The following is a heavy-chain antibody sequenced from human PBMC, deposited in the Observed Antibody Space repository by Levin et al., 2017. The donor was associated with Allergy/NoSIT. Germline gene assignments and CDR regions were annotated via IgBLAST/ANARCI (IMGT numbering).Heavy chain of an antibody. CDR1: GFTFSTYD. J-gene: IGHJ6*02. V-gene: IGHV3-13*01. D-gene: IGHD3-10*01. CDR2: IGTFGDT. CDR3: ARSARGSGSYSKPKYYYYYGMDV. Sequence: GGSLRLSCAASGFTFSTYDMQWVRRPPGKGLVWVSAIGTFGDTYYPDSVKGRFTISRDNAKNSIYLHMSSLRAGDTAVYYCARSARGSGSYSKPKYYYYYGMDVWGQGTTVTVYS.